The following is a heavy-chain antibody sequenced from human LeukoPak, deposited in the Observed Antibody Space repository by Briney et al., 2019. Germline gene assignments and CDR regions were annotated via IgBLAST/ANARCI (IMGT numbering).Heavy chain of an antibody. CDR3: ARVSSSWLLEFAH. V-gene: IGHV4-59*01. Sequence: SETLSLTCTVSGGSISSYYWSWIRQPPGKGLEWIGYTYYSGSTNYNPSLKSRVTISVDTSKNQFSLKLSSVTAADTAVYDWARVSSSWLLEFAHWGQGTLVTV. J-gene: IGHJ4*02. D-gene: IGHD6-13*01. CDR1: GGSISSYY. CDR2: TYYSGST.